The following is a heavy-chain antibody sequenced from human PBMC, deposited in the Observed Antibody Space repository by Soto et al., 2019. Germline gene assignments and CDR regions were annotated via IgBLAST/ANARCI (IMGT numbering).Heavy chain of an antibody. J-gene: IGHJ6*02. Sequence: ASVKVSCKASGYAFTSYGISWVRQAPGQGLEWMGWISAYNGNTNYAQKLQGRVTMTTDTSTSTAYMELRSLRSDDTAVYYCARDPAPLSSSSRYYGMDVWGQGTTVTVSS. CDR1: GYAFTSYG. D-gene: IGHD6-13*01. CDR2: ISAYNGNT. CDR3: ARDPAPLSSSSRYYGMDV. V-gene: IGHV1-18*01.